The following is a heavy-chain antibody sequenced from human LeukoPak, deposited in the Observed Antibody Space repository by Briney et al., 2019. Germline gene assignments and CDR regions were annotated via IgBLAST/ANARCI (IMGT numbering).Heavy chain of an antibody. CDR2: IHTSGDT. CDR3: AKVIPYYYGSGSSNFDY. V-gene: IGHV3-53*01. D-gene: IGHD3-10*01. CDR1: GLTGSHNY. J-gene: IGHJ4*02. Sequence: GGSLRLSCAASGLTGSHNYVSWVRQAPGKGLEWVSAIHTSGDTCYADSVKGRFTISRDNSKNTLYLQMNSLRAEDTAVYYCAKVIPYYYGSGSSNFDYWGQGTLVTVSS.